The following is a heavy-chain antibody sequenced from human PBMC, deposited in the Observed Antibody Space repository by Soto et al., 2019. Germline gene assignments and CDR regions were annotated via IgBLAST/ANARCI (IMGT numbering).Heavy chain of an antibody. Sequence: GGSLRLSCAASGFTFSSYSMNWVRQAPGKGLEWVSYISSSSSSTIYYADSVKGRFTISRDNAKNSLYLQMNSLRAEDTAVYYCARDLVWFRYIDYWGQGTLVTVSS. J-gene: IGHJ4*02. CDR1: GFTFSSYS. V-gene: IGHV3-48*01. D-gene: IGHD3-10*01. CDR3: ARDLVWFRYIDY. CDR2: ISSSSSSTI.